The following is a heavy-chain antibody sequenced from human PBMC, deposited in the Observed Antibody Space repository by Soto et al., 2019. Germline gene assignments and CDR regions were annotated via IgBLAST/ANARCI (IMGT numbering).Heavy chain of an antibody. CDR1: GGSISSYY. D-gene: IGHD5-12*01. J-gene: IGHJ6*02. V-gene: IGHV4-59*01. Sequence: QVQLQESGPGLVKPSETLSLTCTVSGGSISSYYWSWIRQPPGKGLEWIGYIYYSGSTNYNPSLKSRVTISVDTSKNQFSLKLSSVTAADTAVYYCARLGLSGYGHYYYYYGMDVWGQGTTVTVSS. CDR2: IYYSGST. CDR3: ARLGLSGYGHYYYYYGMDV.